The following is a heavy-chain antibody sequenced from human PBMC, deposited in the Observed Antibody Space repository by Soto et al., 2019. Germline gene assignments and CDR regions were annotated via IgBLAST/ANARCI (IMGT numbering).Heavy chain of an antibody. Sequence: EVQLVESGGGLVKPGGSLRLSCAASGFTFSNAWMSWVRQAPGKGLEWVGRIKSKTDGGTTDYAAPVKGRFTISRDDSKNTLYLQMNSLKTEDTAVYYCTTDHWNYVDSPDYWGQGTLVTVSS. CDR3: TTDHWNYVDSPDY. V-gene: IGHV3-15*01. CDR1: GFTFSNAW. CDR2: IKSKTDGGTT. J-gene: IGHJ4*02. D-gene: IGHD1-7*01.